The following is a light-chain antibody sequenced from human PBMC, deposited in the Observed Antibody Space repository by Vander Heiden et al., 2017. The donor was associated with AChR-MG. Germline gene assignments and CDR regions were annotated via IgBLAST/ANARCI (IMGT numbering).Light chain of an antibody. CDR1: SNNVGYEG. CDR2: RNN. CDR3: SAWDRSLSAWV. Sequence: QAGPTQPPSVSKDLRQTATLTCTGNSNNVGYEGAAWLQQRQGHPPKLLFDRNNNRPSGISERFSASRSRNTASLTITGLQPEDDADYYCSAWDRSLSAWVFGGGTKL. J-gene: IGLJ3*02. V-gene: IGLV10-54*04.